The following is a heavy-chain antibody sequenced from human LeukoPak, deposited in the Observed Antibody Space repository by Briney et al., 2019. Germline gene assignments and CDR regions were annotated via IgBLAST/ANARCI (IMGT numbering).Heavy chain of an antibody. J-gene: IGHJ4*02. Sequence: SQTLSLTCTVSGGSISSGGSYWSWIRQHPGKGLEWIGYIYYSGSTYYNPSLKSRVTISVDTSKNQFSLKLSSVTAADTAVYYCARVSGDYVDYWGQGTLVTVSS. CDR1: GGSISSGGSY. D-gene: IGHD4-17*01. V-gene: IGHV4-31*03. CDR3: ARVSGDYVDY. CDR2: IYYSGST.